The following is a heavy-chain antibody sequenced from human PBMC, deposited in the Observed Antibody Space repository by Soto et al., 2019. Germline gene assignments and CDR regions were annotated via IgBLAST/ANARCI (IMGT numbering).Heavy chain of an antibody. V-gene: IGHV3-48*02. D-gene: IGHD2-21*02. Sequence: GGSLRLSRAASGFTFSSYSMNWVRQAPGKGLEWVSYISSSSSTIYYADSVKGRFTISRDNAKNSLYLQMNSLRDEDTAVYYCATDVVVTAMSSASRDYWGQGTLVTVSS. CDR3: ATDVVVTAMSSASRDY. CDR1: GFTFSSYS. CDR2: ISSSSSTI. J-gene: IGHJ4*02.